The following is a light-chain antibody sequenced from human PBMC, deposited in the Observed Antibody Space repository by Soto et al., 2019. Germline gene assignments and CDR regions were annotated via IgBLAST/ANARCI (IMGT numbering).Light chain of an antibody. CDR3: QQHSHWPPWT. J-gene: IGKJ1*01. CDR2: GPS. V-gene: IGKV3D-20*02. CDR1: QNVYINS. Sequence: EIVLTQSPRTLSLSPGESATLSCRASQNVYINSLAWFQQKPGQTPRLLIYGPSTRAAGVPDRFTGSGSGADFALTITSLEPEDFAVYYCQQHSHWPPWTFGQGTRVEIQ.